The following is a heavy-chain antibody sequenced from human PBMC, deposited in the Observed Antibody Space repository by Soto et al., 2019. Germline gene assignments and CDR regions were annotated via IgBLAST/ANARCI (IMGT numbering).Heavy chain of an antibody. CDR2: IYYSGST. D-gene: IGHD4-17*01. CDR3: ASFGDYVLGY. J-gene: IGHJ4*02. V-gene: IGHV4-59*01. CDR1: GGSISSYY. Sequence: SETLSLTCTVSGGSISSYYWSWIRQPQGKGLEWIGYIYYSGSTNYNPSLKRRVTISVDTSKNQFSLKLSSVTAADTAVYYCASFGDYVLGYCGQGTLVTVSS.